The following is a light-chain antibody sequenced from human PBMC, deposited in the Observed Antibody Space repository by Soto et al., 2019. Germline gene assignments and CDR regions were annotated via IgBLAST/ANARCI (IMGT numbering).Light chain of an antibody. CDR1: SSDVGSYNL. CDR2: EGS. Sequence: QPALTQPASVSGSPGQSITISCTGTSSDVGSYNLVSWYQQHPGKAPKLMIYEGSKRPSGVSNRFSGSKSGNTASLTISGLQAEDEADYYCCSYAGSSPLFGGGTKLTVL. CDR3: CSYAGSSPL. J-gene: IGLJ2*01. V-gene: IGLV2-23*01.